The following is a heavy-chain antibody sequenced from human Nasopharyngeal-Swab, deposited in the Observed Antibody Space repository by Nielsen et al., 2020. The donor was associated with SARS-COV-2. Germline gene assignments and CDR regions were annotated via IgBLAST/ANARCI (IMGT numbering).Heavy chain of an antibody. J-gene: IGHJ5*02. D-gene: IGHD3-3*01. CDR1: GGSISSGGYY. V-gene: IGHV4-31*03. CDR3: ARRYYDFWSGYYQGWFDP. CDR2: IYYSGST. Sequence: SETLSLTCTVSGGSISSGGYYWSWIRQHPGKGLEWIGYIYYSGSTYYNPSLKSRVTISVDTSKNQFSLKLSSVTAADTAVYYCARRYYDFWSGYYQGWFDPWGQGTLVTVSS.